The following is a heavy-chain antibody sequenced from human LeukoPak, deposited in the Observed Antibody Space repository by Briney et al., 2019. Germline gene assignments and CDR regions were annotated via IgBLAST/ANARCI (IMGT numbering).Heavy chain of an antibody. CDR2: IRSKAFAGTT. Sequence: PGGSLRLPCTASGFTFGDYTMSWVHQAPGKGLEWLGFIRSKAFAGTTEYAASVKGRFAISRDDSDGIAYLQMSSLKTEDTAVYYCARDSSGYCIGGDFDCWGQGTLVTVSS. CDR3: ARDSSGYCIGGDFDC. CDR1: GFTFGDYT. V-gene: IGHV3-49*04. D-gene: IGHD3-22*01. J-gene: IGHJ4*02.